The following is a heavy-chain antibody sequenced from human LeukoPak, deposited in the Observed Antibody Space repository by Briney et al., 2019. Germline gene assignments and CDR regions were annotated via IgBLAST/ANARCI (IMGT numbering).Heavy chain of an antibody. CDR2: ISGSGGST. D-gene: IGHD3-22*01. V-gene: IGHV3-23*01. CDR1: GFTFSSYA. J-gene: IGHJ4*02. Sequence: GGSLRLSCAASGFTFSSYAMSWVRQAPGKGLEWVSAISGSGGSTYYADSVKGRVTSSRDNSKNTLYLQMNSLRAEDTAVYYCGKDLSDYYDSSGYYPPFDYWGQGTLVTVSS. CDR3: GKDLSDYYDSSGYYPPFDY.